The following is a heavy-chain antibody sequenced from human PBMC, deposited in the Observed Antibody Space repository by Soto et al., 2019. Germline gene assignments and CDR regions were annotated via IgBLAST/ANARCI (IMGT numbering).Heavy chain of an antibody. V-gene: IGHV3-30-3*01. D-gene: IGHD2-15*01. CDR3: ARDESGRSFDY. J-gene: IGHJ4*02. Sequence: QVQLVESGGGVVQPGRSLRLSCAASGFTFSSYAMHWVRQAPGKGLEWVAVISYDGSNKYYADFVKGRFTISRDNSKNTLYLQMNSLRAEDTAVYYCARDESGRSFDYWGQGTLVTVSS. CDR1: GFTFSSYA. CDR2: ISYDGSNK.